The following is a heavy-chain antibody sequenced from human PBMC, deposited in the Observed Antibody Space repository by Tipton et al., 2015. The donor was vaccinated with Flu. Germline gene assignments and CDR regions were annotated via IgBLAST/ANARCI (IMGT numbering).Heavy chain of an antibody. CDR1: GDSISTTIYY. CDR2: IYYSGIT. D-gene: IGHD1-1*01. Sequence: TLSLTCTVSGDSISTTIYYWGWVRQPPGKGLEWIDSIYYSGITYYNPSLKSRVTISVDSSKNEFSLTLASLTAADTAVYYCARDLWNDRRAYYYYGVDVWGQGTTVTVSS. V-gene: IGHV4-39*07. J-gene: IGHJ6*02. CDR3: ARDLWNDRRAYYYYGVDV.